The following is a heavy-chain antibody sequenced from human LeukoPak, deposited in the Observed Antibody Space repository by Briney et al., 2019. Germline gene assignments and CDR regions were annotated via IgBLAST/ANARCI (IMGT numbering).Heavy chain of an antibody. CDR3: ARGGRYYVDV. Sequence: ASVKVSCKASGYTFTNYGVNWVRQAPGQGLEWMGWINTYNGDTNYAHELQGRVTMTTDTSTSTAYMELRSLRSDDTAVYYCARGGRYYVDVWGKGTTVIVSS. D-gene: IGHD3-16*01. CDR2: INTYNGDT. J-gene: IGHJ6*03. CDR1: GYTFTNYG. V-gene: IGHV1-18*01.